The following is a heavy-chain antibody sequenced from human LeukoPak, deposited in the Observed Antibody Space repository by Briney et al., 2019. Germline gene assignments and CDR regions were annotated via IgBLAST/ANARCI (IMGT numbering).Heavy chain of an antibody. CDR1: GGSISSYY. CDR3: ARVEDTAMVNGY. J-gene: IGHJ4*02. V-gene: IGHV4-59*01. D-gene: IGHD5-18*01. Sequence: SETLSLTCTVSGGSISSYYWSWIRQPPGKGLEWIGYIYYSGSTNYNPSLKSRVTISVDTSKNQFSLKLSSVTAADTAVYYCARVEDTAMVNGYWGQGTLVTVSS. CDR2: IYYSGST.